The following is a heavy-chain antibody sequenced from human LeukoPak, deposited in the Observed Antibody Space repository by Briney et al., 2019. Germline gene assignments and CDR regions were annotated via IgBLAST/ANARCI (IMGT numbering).Heavy chain of an antibody. CDR2: ISSSSSYI. CDR3: ARDLIVGATDY. Sequence: AGGSLRLSCAASGFSLSNYWMSWVRQAPGKGLEWVSSISSSSSYIYYADSVKGRFTISRDNAKNSLYLQMNSLRAEDTAVYYCARDLIVGATDYWGQGTLVTVSS. D-gene: IGHD1-26*01. CDR1: GFSLSNYW. V-gene: IGHV3-21*01. J-gene: IGHJ4*02.